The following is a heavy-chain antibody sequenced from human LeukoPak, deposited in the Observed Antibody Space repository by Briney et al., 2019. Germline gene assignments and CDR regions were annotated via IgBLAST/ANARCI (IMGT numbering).Heavy chain of an antibody. V-gene: IGHV3-23*01. CDR2: ISGSGGST. D-gene: IGHD2-2*03. CDR1: GFTFSSYW. CDR3: AKQIGGYCSSTSCSKEGYYFDY. Sequence: GGSLRLSCAASGFTFSSYWMYWVRQAPGKGLEWVSAISGSGGSTYYADSVKGRFTISRDNSKNTLYLQMNSLRAEDTAVYYCAKQIGGYCSSTSCSKEGYYFDYWGQGTLVTVSS. J-gene: IGHJ4*02.